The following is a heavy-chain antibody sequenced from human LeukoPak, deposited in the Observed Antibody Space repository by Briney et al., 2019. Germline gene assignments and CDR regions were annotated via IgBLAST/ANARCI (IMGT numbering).Heavy chain of an antibody. Sequence: PSETLSLTCTVSGGSISSYYWSWIRQPPGKGLEWPGYIYYSGSTNYNPSLKSRVTISVDTSKNQFSLKLSSVTAADTAVYYCARDSGSYYLGAFDIWGQGTMVTVSS. CDR2: IYYSGST. J-gene: IGHJ3*02. CDR3: ARDSGSYYLGAFDI. D-gene: IGHD1-26*01. CDR1: GGSISSYY. V-gene: IGHV4-59*01.